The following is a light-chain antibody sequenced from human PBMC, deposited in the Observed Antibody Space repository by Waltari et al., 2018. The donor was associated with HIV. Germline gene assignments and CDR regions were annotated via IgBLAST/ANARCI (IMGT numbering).Light chain of an antibody. CDR2: ANN. CDR3: AAWDDTLYGL. V-gene: IGLV1-44*01. J-gene: IGLJ2*01. Sequence: QSVLTHPPSASGTPGQSVTISCPGSNSNIGEYPVNWYHQVPGTAPKLVIYANNQRPAGVPARFSGSQSGTSASLAISGLRSEDEGYYYYCAAWDDTLYGLFGGGTKLTVL. CDR1: NSNIGEYP.